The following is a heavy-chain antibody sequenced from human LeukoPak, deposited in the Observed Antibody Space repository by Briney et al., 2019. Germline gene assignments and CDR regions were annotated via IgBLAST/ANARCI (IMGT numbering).Heavy chain of an antibody. CDR3: ARDYRGYNYGYVDY. Sequence: GGSLRLSCAASGFTFSSYEMNWVRQAPGKGLEWVSYISSSGSTIYYADSVKGRFTISRDNAKNSLYLQMNSLRAEGTALYYCARDYRGYNYGYVDYWGQGTLVTVSS. V-gene: IGHV3-48*03. D-gene: IGHD5-18*01. J-gene: IGHJ4*02. CDR2: ISSSGSTI. CDR1: GFTFSSYE.